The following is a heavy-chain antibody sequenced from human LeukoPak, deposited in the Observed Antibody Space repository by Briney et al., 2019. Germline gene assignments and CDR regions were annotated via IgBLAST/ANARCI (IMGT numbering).Heavy chain of an antibody. D-gene: IGHD5-18*01. Sequence: GASVKVSCKASGYTFIYYYLHWVRQAPGQGLEWMGHIDPNSGGTRFAQKFQGRVTMTRDTSTSSIYMELSSLIFDDTAVYYCARDVGYSYGGVWHKYFDSWGRGTLVTVSS. CDR2: IDPNSGGT. V-gene: IGHV1-2*06. CDR3: ARDVGYSYGGVWHKYFDS. CDR1: GYTFIYYY. J-gene: IGHJ4*01.